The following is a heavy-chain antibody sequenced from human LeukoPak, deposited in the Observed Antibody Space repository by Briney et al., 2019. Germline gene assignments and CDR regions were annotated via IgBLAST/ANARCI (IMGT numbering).Heavy chain of an antibody. Sequence: MPGGSLRLSCAASGFTFSDYYMSWLRQAPGKGLEWVSYISSSGSSIYYADSVKGRFTISRDNAKNSLYLQMNSLRVEDTAVYYCASEQSGYFDYWGQGTLVTVSS. CDR2: ISSSGSSI. V-gene: IGHV3-11*01. J-gene: IGHJ4*02. D-gene: IGHD3-22*01. CDR1: GFTFSDYY. CDR3: ASEQSGYFDY.